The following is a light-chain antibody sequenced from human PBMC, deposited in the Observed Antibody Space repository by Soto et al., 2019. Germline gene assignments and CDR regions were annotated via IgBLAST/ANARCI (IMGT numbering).Light chain of an antibody. V-gene: IGKV1-9*01. J-gene: IGKJ4*01. CDR2: AAS. CDR1: QGINNY. Sequence: DIQLTQSPSFLSASAGDRVTITCRASQGINNYLAWYQQQPGKAPKLLIYAASTLQSGVPSRFSGSGSGTEFTLTITTLQPEDFATYYCQHHDSYPLTFGGGTKVEIK. CDR3: QHHDSYPLT.